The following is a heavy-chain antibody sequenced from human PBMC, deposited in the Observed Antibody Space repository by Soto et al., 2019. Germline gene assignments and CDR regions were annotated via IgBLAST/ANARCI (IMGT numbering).Heavy chain of an antibody. D-gene: IGHD3-22*01. CDR1: GGSISSSSYY. CDR3: ASAPYDSSGRFDY. Sequence: SETLSLTCTVSGGSISSSSYYWGWIRQPPGKGLEWIGSIYYSGSTYYNPSLKSRVTISVDTSKNQFSLKLSSVTAADTAVYYCASAPYDSSGRFDYWGQGTLVTVSS. V-gene: IGHV4-39*01. J-gene: IGHJ4*02. CDR2: IYYSGST.